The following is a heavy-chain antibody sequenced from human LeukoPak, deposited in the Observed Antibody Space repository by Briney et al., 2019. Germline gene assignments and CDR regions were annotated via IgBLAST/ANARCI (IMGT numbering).Heavy chain of an antibody. D-gene: IGHD2/OR15-2a*01. CDR2: IWYDGSKK. J-gene: IGHJ6*02. V-gene: IGHV3-33*01. CDR3: ARYVCAMGNTHECCDYGRDY. CDR1: RLSLSGCA. Sequence: TGGSLRLSSALSRLSLSGCATRTVRQAPGKGLEWVAVIWYDGSKKYYADSVKGRFTISRDNSKNTLYLQMYTLRVEYTAVYYCARYVCAMGNTHECCDYGRDYWGQGTTVTVSS.